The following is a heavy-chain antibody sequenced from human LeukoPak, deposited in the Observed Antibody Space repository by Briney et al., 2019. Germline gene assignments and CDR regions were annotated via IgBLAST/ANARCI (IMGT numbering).Heavy chain of an antibody. CDR2: INPNSGGT. D-gene: IGHD6-13*01. Sequence: ASVKVSCKASGYTFTGYYMHWVRQAPGQGLEWTGWINPNSGGTNYAQKFQGRVTMTRDTSISTAYMELSRLRSDDTAVYYCATDAGQQLVRYTLDYWGQGTLVTVSS. CDR1: GYTFTGYY. J-gene: IGHJ4*02. CDR3: ATDAGQQLVRYTLDY. V-gene: IGHV1-2*02.